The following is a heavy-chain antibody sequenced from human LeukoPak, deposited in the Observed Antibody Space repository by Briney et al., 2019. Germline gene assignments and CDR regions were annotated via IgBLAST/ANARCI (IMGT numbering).Heavy chain of an antibody. J-gene: IGHJ3*01. D-gene: IGHD2-21*01. CDR1: GFTFSSYE. Sequence: GRSLRLSCAASGFTFSSYEMNWMRQAPGKGLEWVAYISSSSSTIYYADSVKGRFTISRDNAKNSLSLQLSSLRGEDTALYYCARGDISSILINDAFDFWGQGTMVTVSS. CDR3: ARGDISSILINDAFDF. V-gene: IGHV3-48*03. CDR2: ISSSSSTI.